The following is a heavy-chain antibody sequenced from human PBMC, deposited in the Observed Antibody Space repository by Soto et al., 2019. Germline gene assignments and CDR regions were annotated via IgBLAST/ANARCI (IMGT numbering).Heavy chain of an antibody. CDR1: GYTLTELS. V-gene: IGHV1-24*01. Sequence: QVHLIQSGAEVKKPGASVKVSCKVSGYTLTELSMHWVRQAPGKGLEWMRGFDTEDGKTTSAQKFQGRVTVTEETSRDTAYTELGSRRSEITAVYYGVAGRTRWLQSPLDYWGQGTLVSVSS. J-gene: IGHJ4*02. D-gene: IGHD5-12*01. CDR3: VAGRTRWLQSPLDY. CDR2: FDTEDGKT.